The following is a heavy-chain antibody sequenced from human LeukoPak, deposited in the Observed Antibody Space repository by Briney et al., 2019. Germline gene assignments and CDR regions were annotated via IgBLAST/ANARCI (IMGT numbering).Heavy chain of an antibody. V-gene: IGHV4-39*01. Sequence: SETLSLTCTVSGGSISSSNYYWGWMRQPPGKGLEWIGSVSYSGRTYYNPSLKGRVTISVDTSKHQFSLKLSSVTAADTAVYYCARHSSASYYHGSGSYYNVNWGQGTLVTVSS. CDR3: ARHSSASYYHGSGSYYNVN. CDR1: GGSISSSNYY. J-gene: IGHJ4*02. CDR2: VSYSGRT. D-gene: IGHD3-10*01.